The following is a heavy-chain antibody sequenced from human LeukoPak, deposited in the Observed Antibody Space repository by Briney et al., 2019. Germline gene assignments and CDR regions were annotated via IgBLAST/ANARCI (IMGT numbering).Heavy chain of an antibody. CDR3: AKGLGMDYRIIDY. CDR2: LSGSGGST. V-gene: IGHV3-23*01. CDR1: GFTFSTYG. J-gene: IGHJ4*02. Sequence: GGSLRLSCAASGFTFSTYGMSWVRQAPGKGLEWVSTLSGSGGSTYYADSVKGRFTISRDDSKNTLYLLMNSLRAEDTAVYYCAKGLGMDYRIIDYWGQGTLVTVSS. D-gene: IGHD3-16*01.